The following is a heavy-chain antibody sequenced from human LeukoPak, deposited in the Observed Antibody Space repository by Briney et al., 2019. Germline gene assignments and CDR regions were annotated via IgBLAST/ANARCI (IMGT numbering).Heavy chain of an antibody. CDR1: GFTFSSYG. V-gene: IGHV3-30*02. CDR2: IRYDGSNK. Sequence: PGGSLRLSCAASGFTFSSYGMHWVRQAPGKGLEWVAFIRYDGSNKYYPDSVKGRFTISRDNAKNSLYLQMNSLRAEDTAVYYCARDLVGLYDSTSPNWFDPWGQGTLVTVSS. J-gene: IGHJ5*02. D-gene: IGHD2-2*01. CDR3: ARDLVGLYDSTSPNWFDP.